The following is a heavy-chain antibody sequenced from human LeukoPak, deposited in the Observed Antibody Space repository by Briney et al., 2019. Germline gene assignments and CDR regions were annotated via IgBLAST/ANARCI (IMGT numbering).Heavy chain of an antibody. Sequence: SETLSLTCTVSGGSISSGSYYWSWIRQPAGKGLEWIGRIYTSGSTNYNPSLKSRVTISVDTSKNQFSLKLSSVTAADTAVYYCARYGSGSYPPYNWFDPWGQGTLVTVSS. V-gene: IGHV4-61*02. D-gene: IGHD3-10*01. CDR2: IYTSGST. CDR1: GGSISSGSYY. CDR3: ARYGSGSYPPYNWFDP. J-gene: IGHJ5*02.